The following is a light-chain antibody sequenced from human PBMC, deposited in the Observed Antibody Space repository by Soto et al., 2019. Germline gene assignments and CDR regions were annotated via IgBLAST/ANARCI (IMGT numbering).Light chain of an antibody. V-gene: IGKV1-17*01. CDR3: LQQYNYPRT. Sequence: DMQMTQSPSSLSASVGDRVTITCRASQGIGTDLGWYRQKPGRAPERLSYSTSSLQSGVPSRFSGSGSGTEFSLTITSLQPEDFATYYCLQQYNYPRTFGQGTKVAIK. CDR2: STS. J-gene: IGKJ1*01. CDR1: QGIGTD.